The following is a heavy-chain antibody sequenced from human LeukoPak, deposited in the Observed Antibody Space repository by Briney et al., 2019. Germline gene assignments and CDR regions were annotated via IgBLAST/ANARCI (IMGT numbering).Heavy chain of an antibody. J-gene: IGHJ4*02. CDR2: MYYDGST. CDR3: ARRSDSGSDDGEDYFDY. CDR1: GGSIYSTTFY. Sequence: SETLSLTCTVSGGSIYSTTFYWGWIRQPPGKGLEWIGSMYYDGSTYHNPSLKSRVTISVDTSNNQFSLKLTSVTAADTAVYFCARRSDSGSDDGEDYFDYWGQGTLVTVSS. D-gene: IGHD1-26*01. V-gene: IGHV4-39*01.